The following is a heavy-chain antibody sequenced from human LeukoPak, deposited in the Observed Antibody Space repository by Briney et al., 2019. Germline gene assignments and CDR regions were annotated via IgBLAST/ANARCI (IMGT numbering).Heavy chain of an antibody. Sequence: GGSLRLSCAASGFTFSGSAMQWVRQASGKGPEWVGRIRSKANGYATAYAASVKDRFTISRDDSKNTAYLQMNSLRTEDTAVYYCARWVELWGGYVDYWGQGALVTVSS. J-gene: IGHJ4*02. CDR3: ARWVELWGGYVDY. D-gene: IGHD3-16*01. CDR1: GFTFSGSA. V-gene: IGHV3-73*01. CDR2: IRSKANGYAT.